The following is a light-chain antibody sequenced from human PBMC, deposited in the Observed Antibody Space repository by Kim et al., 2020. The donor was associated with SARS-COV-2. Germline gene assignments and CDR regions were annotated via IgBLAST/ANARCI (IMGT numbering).Light chain of an antibody. Sequence: GQSVTISCTGTSSDVGSYNRVSWYQQTPGTAPKLMIYEVNNRPSGVPDRFSGSKSGNTASLTITGLQAEDEADYYCASSTSTSTWVFGEGTKLAVL. CDR1: SSDVGSYNR. J-gene: IGLJ3*02. V-gene: IGLV2-18*02. CDR2: EVN. CDR3: ASSTSTSTWV.